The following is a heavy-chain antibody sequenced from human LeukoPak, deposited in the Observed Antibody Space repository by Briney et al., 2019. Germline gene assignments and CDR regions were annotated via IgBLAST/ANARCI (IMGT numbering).Heavy chain of an antibody. V-gene: IGHV4-34*01. CDR1: DESFSGYY. J-gene: IGHJ4*02. CDR3: AREGRGGHNFDY. D-gene: IGHD2-15*01. CDR2: INYSGTT. Sequence: SETLSLTCAVSDESFSGYYWNWIRQPPGRGLEWIGEINYSGTTQYHPSLKSRVTMSVDKSKRQVSLMLSSVTVADTAVFYCAREGRGGHNFDYWGQGTLAIVSS.